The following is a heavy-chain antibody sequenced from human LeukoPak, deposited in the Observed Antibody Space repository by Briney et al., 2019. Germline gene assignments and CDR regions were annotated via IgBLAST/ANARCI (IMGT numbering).Heavy chain of an antibody. CDR2: ISGGGGGT. Sequence: PGGSLRLSCAASGFNFRISGIHWVRQAPGKGLQWVSGISGGGGGTYYADSVKGRFTISRDNSKNTLYLQMNSLRAEDTAVYYCAKDRSYSSAPKGADYWGQGTLVTVSS. CDR3: AKDRSYSSAPKGADY. J-gene: IGHJ4*02. V-gene: IGHV3-23*01. D-gene: IGHD5-18*01. CDR1: GFNFRISG.